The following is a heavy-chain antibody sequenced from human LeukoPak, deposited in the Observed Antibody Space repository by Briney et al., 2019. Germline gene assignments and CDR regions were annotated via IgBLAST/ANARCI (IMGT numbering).Heavy chain of an antibody. CDR3: ARGPRAASQFDY. D-gene: IGHD6-25*01. CDR1: GYTFTGYY. J-gene: IGHJ4*02. V-gene: IGHV1-2*02. Sequence: GASVKVSCKASGYTFTGYYMHWVRQAPGQGLEWMGWFNPNSGGRNYAQKFQGRVTMTRDTSISTAYMELSRLISDDTAVFYCARGPRAASQFDYWGQGTLVTVSS. CDR2: FNPNSGGR.